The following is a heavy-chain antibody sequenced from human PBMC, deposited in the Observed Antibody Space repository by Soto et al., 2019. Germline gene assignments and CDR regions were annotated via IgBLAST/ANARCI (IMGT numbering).Heavy chain of an antibody. CDR3: ARVADCSGGRCYFSVDY. CDR2: IYYSGST. Sequence: PSETLSLTCTVSGGSISSGDYYWSWIRQPPGKGLEWIGYIYYSGSTYYNPSLKSRVTTSVDTSENQFSLKLSSVTAADTAVYYCARVADCSGGRCYFSVDYWGQGTLVTISS. J-gene: IGHJ4*02. D-gene: IGHD2-15*01. V-gene: IGHV4-30-4*01. CDR1: GGSISSGDYY.